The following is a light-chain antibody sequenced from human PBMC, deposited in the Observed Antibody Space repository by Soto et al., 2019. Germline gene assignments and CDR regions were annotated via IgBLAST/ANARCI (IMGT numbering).Light chain of an antibody. CDR3: LLSYNGPYV. Sequence: VVTQDPSLTVSPGGTVTLTCGSSTGAVTNGHYPYWFQQKPGQAPRTLIYDTTNRHSWTPARFSGPLLGGKAALTLSGAQPEDEAEYYCLLSYNGPYVFGTGTKVTVL. J-gene: IGLJ1*01. V-gene: IGLV7-46*01. CDR2: DTT. CDR1: TGAVTNGHY.